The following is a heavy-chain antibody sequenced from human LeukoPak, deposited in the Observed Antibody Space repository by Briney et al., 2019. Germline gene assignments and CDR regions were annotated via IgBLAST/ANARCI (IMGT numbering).Heavy chain of an antibody. V-gene: IGHV1-18*01. CDR1: GYTSTSYG. Sequence: ASVKVSCKASGYTSTSYGISWVRQTPGQGLEWMGWISAYNGNTNYAQKLQGRVTMTTDTSTSTAYMELRSLRSDDTAVYYCARDQSVYYFDYWGQGALVTVSS. J-gene: IGHJ4*02. CDR3: ARDQSVYYFDY. CDR2: ISAYNGNT.